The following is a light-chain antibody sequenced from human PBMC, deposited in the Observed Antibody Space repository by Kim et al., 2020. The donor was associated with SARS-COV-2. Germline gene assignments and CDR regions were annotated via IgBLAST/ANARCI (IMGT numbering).Light chain of an antibody. CDR3: QQYYSTPPS. CDR2: WAS. J-gene: IGKJ2*03. V-gene: IGKV4-1*01. Sequence: MATLNCKSSQTVLYNSNNKNYLAWYQQKPGQAPKLLIYWASILESGVSDRFSGSGSETDFTLTISSLQAEDVAVYYCQQYYSTPPSFGQGTKLEI. CDR1: QTVLYNSNNKNY.